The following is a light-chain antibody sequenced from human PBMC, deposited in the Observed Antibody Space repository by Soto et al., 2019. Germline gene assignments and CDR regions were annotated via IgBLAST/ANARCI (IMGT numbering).Light chain of an antibody. CDR3: QQYNNWTLYT. CDR1: QSVSSN. CDR2: GAS. V-gene: IGKV3-15*01. Sequence: EIVMTQSPATLSVSPGERATISCRASQSVSSNLAWYQQKPGQAPRLLIYGASTRATGIPARFSGSGSGTDFTLTISRLQSEDFAVYYCQQYNNWTLYTFGQGTKLEIK. J-gene: IGKJ2*01.